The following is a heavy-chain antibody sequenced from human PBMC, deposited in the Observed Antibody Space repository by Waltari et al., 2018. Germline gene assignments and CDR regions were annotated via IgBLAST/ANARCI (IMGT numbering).Heavy chain of an antibody. V-gene: IGHV3-74*01. Sequence: EVHLVESGGGLVQPGGSLRLSCAASGFTFSSYWMHWVRQAPGKGLVGVSRINSDGSITSYADSVKGRFTISRDNAKNTLYLQMNSLRAEDTAVYYCARDRSGWSPVDFDYWGQGTLVTVSS. J-gene: IGHJ4*02. D-gene: IGHD6-19*01. CDR2: INSDGSIT. CDR3: ARDRSGWSPVDFDY. CDR1: GFTFSSYW.